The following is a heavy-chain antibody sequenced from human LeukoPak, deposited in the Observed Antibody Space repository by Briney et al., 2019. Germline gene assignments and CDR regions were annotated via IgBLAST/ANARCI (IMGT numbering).Heavy chain of an antibody. Sequence: GGSLRLSCAASGFTFSSYSMNWVRQAPGKGLEWVSSISSSSSYIYYADSVKGRFTISGDNAKNSLYLQMNSLRAEDTAVYYCASNRFGWPRVEYYFDYWGQGTLVTVSS. D-gene: IGHD3-3*01. V-gene: IGHV3-21*01. CDR1: GFTFSSYS. J-gene: IGHJ4*02. CDR2: ISSSSSYI. CDR3: ASNRFGWPRVEYYFDY.